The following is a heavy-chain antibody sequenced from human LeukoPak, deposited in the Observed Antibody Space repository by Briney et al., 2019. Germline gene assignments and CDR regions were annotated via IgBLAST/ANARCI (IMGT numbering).Heavy chain of an antibody. CDR1: GGSISSYY. D-gene: IGHD1-26*01. Sequence: PSETLSLTCTVSGGSISSYYWSWIRQPPGKGLEWIGYIYYSGSTNYNPSLKSRVTISVDTSRNQFSLKLSSVTAADTAVYYCARSFYSGSFSPYYFDYWGQGTLATVSS. J-gene: IGHJ4*02. CDR3: ARSFYSGSFSPYYFDY. V-gene: IGHV4-59*01. CDR2: IYYSGST.